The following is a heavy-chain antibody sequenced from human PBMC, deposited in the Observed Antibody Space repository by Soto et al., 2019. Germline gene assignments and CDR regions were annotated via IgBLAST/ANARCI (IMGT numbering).Heavy chain of an antibody. J-gene: IGHJ4*02. V-gene: IGHV1-18*01. CDR1: GYTFTSYG. Sequence: QVQLVQSGAEVKKPGASVKVSCKASGYTFTSYGISWVRQAPGQGLEWMGWISAYNGNTNYAQKFQGRVTITADESTSTAYMELSSLRSEDTAVYYCARDKRDGYNTYWGQGTLVTVSS. CDR2: ISAYNGNT. D-gene: IGHD5-12*01. CDR3: ARDKRDGYNTY.